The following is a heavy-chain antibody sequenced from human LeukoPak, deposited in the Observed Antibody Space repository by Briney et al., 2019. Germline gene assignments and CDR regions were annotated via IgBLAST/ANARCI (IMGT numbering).Heavy chain of an antibody. J-gene: IGHJ4*02. D-gene: IGHD3-22*01. CDR1: GFTFSSYG. Sequence: GGSLRLSCAASGFTFSSYGMSWVRQAPGKGLEWVSAISNSAGYTYYAASVKGRFTISRDNSKNMLFLQMNSLIIEDTAVYYCARNSDYYDYSPQSVWGQGTLVIVS. CDR2: ISNSAGYT. V-gene: IGHV3-23*01. CDR3: ARNSDYYDYSPQSV.